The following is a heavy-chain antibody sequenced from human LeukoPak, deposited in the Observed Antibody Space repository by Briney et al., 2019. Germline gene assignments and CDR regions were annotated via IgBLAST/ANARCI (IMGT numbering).Heavy chain of an antibody. V-gene: IGHV3-74*01. J-gene: IGHJ4*02. CDR3: ARDFDWESGH. Sequence: GGSLRLSCAASGFTFSSFWVHWVRQAPGEGLVWVSRISGDEITANYADSVKGRFTVSRDNAKSTLYLQMNSLSAEDTAVYYCARDFDWESGHWGQGTLVTVSS. D-gene: IGHD3-9*01. CDR1: GFTFSSFW. CDR2: ISGDEITA.